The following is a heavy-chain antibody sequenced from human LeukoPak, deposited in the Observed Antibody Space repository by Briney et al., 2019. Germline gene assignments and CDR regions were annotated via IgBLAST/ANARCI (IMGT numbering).Heavy chain of an antibody. CDR2: IDTYRSST. CDR3: ARPNTDAAGYYFDY. D-gene: IGHD6-13*01. Sequence: SVKVSCKSSGYTFFIYGFSWVRQPPGPGLERMGWIDTYRSSTNYAQNLQGRVTVTTDTSTTTVYMELRSLRSDDTAVYYCARPNTDAAGYYFDYWGQGTLVTVSS. J-gene: IGHJ4*02. V-gene: IGHV1-18*01. CDR1: GYTFFIYG.